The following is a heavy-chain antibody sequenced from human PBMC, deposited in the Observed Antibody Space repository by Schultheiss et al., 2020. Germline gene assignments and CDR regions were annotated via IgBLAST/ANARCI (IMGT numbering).Heavy chain of an antibody. CDR3: ARDFLPGITVAGTGDY. CDR1: GFTFSSYS. CDR2: ISWNSGSI. V-gene: IGHV3-48*04. Sequence: GGSLRLSCAASGFTFSSYSMNWVRQAPGKGLEWVSGISWNSGSIGYADSVKGRFTISRDNAKNSLYLQMNSLRAEDTAVYYCARDFLPGITVAGTGDYWGQGTLVTVSS. D-gene: IGHD6-19*01. J-gene: IGHJ4*02.